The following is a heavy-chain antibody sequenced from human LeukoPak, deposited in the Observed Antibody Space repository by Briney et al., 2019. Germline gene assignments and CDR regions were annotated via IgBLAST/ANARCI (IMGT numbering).Heavy chain of an antibody. Sequence: ASVKVSCKASGYTFTSYYLHWVRQAPGQGLEWMGLINPSGGSTSYAQKFQGRVTMTRDTSTSTVYMELSSLRSEDTAVYYCAIQNYYDSSGYHTRFDYWGQGTLVTVSS. D-gene: IGHD3-22*01. V-gene: IGHV1-46*01. J-gene: IGHJ4*02. CDR1: GYTFTSYY. CDR2: INPSGGST. CDR3: AIQNYYDSSGYHTRFDY.